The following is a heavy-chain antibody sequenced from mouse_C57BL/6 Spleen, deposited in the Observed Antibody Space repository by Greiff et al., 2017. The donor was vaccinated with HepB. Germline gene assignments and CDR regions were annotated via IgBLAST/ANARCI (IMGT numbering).Heavy chain of an antibody. Sequence: DVKLVESGPGLVKPSQSLSLTCSVTGYSITSGYYWNWIRQFPGNKLEWMGYISYDGSNNYNPSLKNRISITRDTSKNQFFLKLNSVTTEDTATYYCARRGSNYAHWYFDVWGTGTTVTVSS. V-gene: IGHV3-6*01. CDR3: ARRGSNYAHWYFDV. D-gene: IGHD2-5*01. J-gene: IGHJ1*03. CDR2: ISYDGSN. CDR1: GYSITSGYY.